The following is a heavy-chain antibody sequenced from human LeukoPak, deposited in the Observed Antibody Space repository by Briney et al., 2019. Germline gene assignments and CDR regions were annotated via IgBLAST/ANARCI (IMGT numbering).Heavy chain of an antibody. CDR1: GYTFTSYG. Sequence: ASVNVSCKASGYTFTSYGISWVRQAPGQGLEWMGWISAYNGNTNYAQKLQGRVTMTTDTSTSTAYMELRSLRSDDTAVYYCARVTIHYDIFEWLDVWAKGPRSPSP. CDR2: ISAYNGNT. CDR3: ARVTIHYDIFEWLDV. J-gene: IGHJ6*02. V-gene: IGHV1-18*01. D-gene: IGHD3-9*01.